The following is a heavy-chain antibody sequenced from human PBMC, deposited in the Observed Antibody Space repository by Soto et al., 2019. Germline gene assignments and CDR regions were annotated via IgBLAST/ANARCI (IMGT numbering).Heavy chain of an antibody. J-gene: IGHJ4*02. Sequence: QLQLQESGPGLVKPSETLSLTCTVSGGSISSSSYYWGWIRQPPGKGLEWIGSIYYSGSTYYNPSLKSRVTISVDTSKNQFSLKLSSVTAADTAVYYCARRVIAPRPGGSDYWGQGTLVTVSS. D-gene: IGHD3-22*01. CDR1: GGSISSSSYY. CDR3: ARRVIAPRPGGSDY. V-gene: IGHV4-39*01. CDR2: IYYSGST.